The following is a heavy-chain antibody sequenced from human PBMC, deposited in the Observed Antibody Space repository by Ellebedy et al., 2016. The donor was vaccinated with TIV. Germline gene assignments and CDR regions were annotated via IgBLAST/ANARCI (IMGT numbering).Heavy chain of an antibody. Sequence: GESLKISCEASGFTFSSFGMHWVRQAPGKGLEWVAVIWYDGSTQYSADSVKGRFTISRDNSKNTLFLQMNGLRAEDTAVYYCARDRAGIEVAAYFDYWGQGTLDTVSS. CDR3: ARDRAGIEVAAYFDY. D-gene: IGHD6-19*01. V-gene: IGHV3-33*01. CDR2: IWYDGSTQ. CDR1: GFTFSSFG. J-gene: IGHJ4*02.